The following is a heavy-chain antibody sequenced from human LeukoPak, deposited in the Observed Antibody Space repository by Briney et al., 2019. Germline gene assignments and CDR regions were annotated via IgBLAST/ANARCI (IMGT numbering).Heavy chain of an antibody. CDR2: FDPEDGET. Sequence: GASVKVSCKVSGYTLTELSMHWVRQAPGKGLEWMGGFDPEDGETIYAQKFQGRVTMTEDTSTDTAYMELSSLRSEDTAVYYCATVGDGPGSHVAVGATPDWGQGTLVTVSS. CDR3: ATVGDGPGSHVAVGATPD. V-gene: IGHV1-24*01. J-gene: IGHJ4*02. CDR1: GYTLTELS. D-gene: IGHD1-26*01.